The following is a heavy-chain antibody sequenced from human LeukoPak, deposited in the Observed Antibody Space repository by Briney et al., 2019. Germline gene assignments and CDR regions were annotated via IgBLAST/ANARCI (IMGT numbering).Heavy chain of an antibody. CDR3: AKDRRDYCSSTSCGLDY. CDR1: GFTFSSYA. J-gene: IGHJ4*02. V-gene: IGHV3-23*01. Sequence: GGSLRLSCAASGFTFSSYAMSWVREAPARGLEWVSAISGSGGSTYYADSVKGRFTISRDNSKNTLYLQMNSLRAEDTAVYYCAKDRRDYCSSTSCGLDYWGQGTLVTVSS. D-gene: IGHD2-2*01. CDR2: ISGSGGST.